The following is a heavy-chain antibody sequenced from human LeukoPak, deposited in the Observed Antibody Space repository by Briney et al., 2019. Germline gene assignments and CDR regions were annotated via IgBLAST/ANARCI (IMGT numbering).Heavy chain of an antibody. D-gene: IGHD6-19*01. V-gene: IGHV1-2*06. CDR3: AHEHTSGCRY. CDR1: GYAFTGYY. CDR2: INPNSGGT. J-gene: IGHJ4*02. Sequence: ASVKVSCKASGYAFTGYYMHWVRQAPGQGLEWMGRINPNSGGTNYAQKSQGRVTVTRDPSISTAYMELSSLRSDDTAVYYCAHEHTSGCRYWGQGTLVTVSS.